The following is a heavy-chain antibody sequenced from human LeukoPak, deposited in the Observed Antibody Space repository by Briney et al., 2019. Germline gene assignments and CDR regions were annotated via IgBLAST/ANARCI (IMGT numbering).Heavy chain of an antibody. CDR2: INPKSGAS. J-gene: IGHJ4*02. V-gene: IGHV1-2*06. D-gene: IGHD1-14*01. CDR3: ARDFNGPRPGAFDY. CDR1: GYSFTDYY. Sequence: ASVKVSCKVSGYSFTDYYIHWVRHAPGQWLQWMGQINPKSGASHYAQKFRGRVTLTTDTSSDTAYMELSSINSDDTAVYYCARDFNGPRPGAFDYWGQGSLVTVSS.